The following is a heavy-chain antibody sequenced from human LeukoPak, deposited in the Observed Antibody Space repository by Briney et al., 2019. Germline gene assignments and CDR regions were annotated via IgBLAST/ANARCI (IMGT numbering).Heavy chain of an antibody. V-gene: IGHV3-9*01. D-gene: IGHD1-14*01. J-gene: IGHJ6*03. Sequence: GRSLRLSCAASGFTFDDYAMHWVRQAPGKGLEWVSGISWNSGSIGYADSVKGRFTISRDNAKNPLYLQMNSLRAEDTALYYCAKGGAAGYYYYYYMDVWGKGTTVTVSS. CDR2: ISWNSGSI. CDR3: AKGGAAGYYYYYYMDV. CDR1: GFTFDDYA.